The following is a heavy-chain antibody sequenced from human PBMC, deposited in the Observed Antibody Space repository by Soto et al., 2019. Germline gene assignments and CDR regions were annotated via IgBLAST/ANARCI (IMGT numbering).Heavy chain of an antibody. Sequence: EVQLVESGGGLVQPGGSLRLSCAASGFTFSSYWMHWVRQAPGKGLEWVSRINSDGSITVYADSVKGRFTISRDNAKNTLYVQMTSLRAEDTAVYYCTRGLENYSYFDYWGQGILATVSS. CDR3: TRGLENYSYFDY. D-gene: IGHD1-7*01. V-gene: IGHV3-74*01. J-gene: IGHJ4*02. CDR1: GFTFSSYW. CDR2: INSDGSIT.